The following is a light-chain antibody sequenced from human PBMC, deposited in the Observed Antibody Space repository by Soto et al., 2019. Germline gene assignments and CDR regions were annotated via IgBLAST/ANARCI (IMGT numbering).Light chain of an antibody. Sequence: DIQMTQSPSTLSASVGDRVTITCRASQSISNWLAWYQQKPGKAPKLLIYKAFTLESGAPSRFSGSGSGTEFTLTISSLQPDDFATYYCQQSHGYSGYTFGQGTKLEIK. V-gene: IGKV1-5*03. CDR1: QSISNW. J-gene: IGKJ2*01. CDR2: KAF. CDR3: QQSHGYSGYT.